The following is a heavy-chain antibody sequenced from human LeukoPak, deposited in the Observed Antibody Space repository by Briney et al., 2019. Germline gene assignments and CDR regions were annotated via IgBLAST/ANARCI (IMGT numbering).Heavy chain of an antibody. D-gene: IGHD2-15*01. Sequence: PGGSLRPSCAASGFTFSRYWMNWVRQAPGKGLEWVANIKQDGSEKYYVDSVKGRFTISRDNPKTSLYLQMNSLRAEDTAVYYCASISGEAEVRGPYYFDYWGQGTLVNVSS. CDR1: GFTFSRYW. J-gene: IGHJ4*02. V-gene: IGHV3-7*01. CDR2: IKQDGSEK. CDR3: ASISGEAEVRGPYYFDY.